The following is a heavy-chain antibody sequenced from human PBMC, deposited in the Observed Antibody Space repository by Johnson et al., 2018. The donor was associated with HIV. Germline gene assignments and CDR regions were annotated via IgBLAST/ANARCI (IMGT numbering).Heavy chain of an antibody. Sequence: QVQLMESGGGVVQPGRSLRLSCAASGFTFSSYAMHWVRQAPGKGLEWVAVISYDGSNTYYAASVKGRFPISRDTSKNTRYLQMNSLRAEDTAVYYCARISLGLEDDAFDIWCPGTMVTVSS. J-gene: IGHJ3*02. V-gene: IGHV3-30*03. CDR2: ISYDGSNT. CDR1: GFTFSSYA. CDR3: ARISLGLEDDAFDI. D-gene: IGHD7-27*01.